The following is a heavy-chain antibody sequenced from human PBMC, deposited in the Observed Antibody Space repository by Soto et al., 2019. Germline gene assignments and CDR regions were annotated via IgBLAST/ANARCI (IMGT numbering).Heavy chain of an antibody. CDR3: ARRWGYYFDY. CDR1: GGSISSYY. Sequence: QVQLQESGPGLVKPSETLSLTCTVSGGSISSYYWSWIRQPPGKGLEWIGYIYYSGSTNYNPSLKSXXXXXVDTXXXQFSXXLXXXTAADTAVYYCARRWGYYFDYWGQGTLVTVSS. V-gene: IGHV4-59*01. CDR2: IYYSGST. D-gene: IGHD1-26*01. J-gene: IGHJ4*02.